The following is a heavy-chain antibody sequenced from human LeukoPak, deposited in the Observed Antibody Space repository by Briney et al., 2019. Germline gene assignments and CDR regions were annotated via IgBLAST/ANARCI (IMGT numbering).Heavy chain of an antibody. CDR2: IYYSGST. CDR3: ARYVDFWSGYYIWGFDY. D-gene: IGHD3-3*01. Sequence: SETLSLTCTVSGGSISSYYWSWIRQPPGKGLEWIGYIYYSGSTNYNPSLKSRVTISVDTSKNQFSLKLSSVTAADTAVYYCARYVDFWSGYYIWGFDYWGQGTLVTVSS. V-gene: IGHV4-59*01. J-gene: IGHJ4*02. CDR1: GGSISSYY.